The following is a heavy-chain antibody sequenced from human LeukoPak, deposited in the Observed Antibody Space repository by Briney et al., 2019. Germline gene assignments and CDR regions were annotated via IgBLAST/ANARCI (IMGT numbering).Heavy chain of an antibody. D-gene: IGHD3-10*01. J-gene: IGHJ4*02. CDR3: ARGRYGSGSYYGADY. CDR1: GYTLTSYG. V-gene: IGHV1-18*01. CDR2: ISAYNGNT. Sequence: ASVKVSCKASGYTLTSYGISWVRQAPGQGLEWMGWISAYNGNTNYAQKLQGRVTMTTDTSTSTAYMELRSLRSDDTAVYYCARGRYGSGSYYGADYWGQGTLVTVSS.